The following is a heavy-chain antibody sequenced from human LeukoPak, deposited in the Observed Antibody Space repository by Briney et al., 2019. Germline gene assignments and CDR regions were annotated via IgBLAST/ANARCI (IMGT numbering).Heavy chain of an antibody. CDR3: ARSGVSSGYRD. V-gene: IGHV3-21*01. J-gene: IGHJ4*02. D-gene: IGHD3-22*01. Sequence: GGSLRLSCAASGFTFSSYSMNWVRQAPGKGLEWVSSTSSSSSYIYYADSVKGRFTISRDNAKNSLYLQMNSLRAEDTAVYYCARSGVSSGYRDWGQGTLVTVSS. CDR2: TSSSSSYI. CDR1: GFTFSSYS.